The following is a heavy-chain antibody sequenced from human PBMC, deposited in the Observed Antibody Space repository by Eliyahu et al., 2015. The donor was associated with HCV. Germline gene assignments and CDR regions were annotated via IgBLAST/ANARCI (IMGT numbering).Heavy chain of an antibody. V-gene: IGHV3-15*05. CDR2: IKSKTDGGTT. D-gene: IGHD3-10*01. J-gene: IGHJ6*03. CDR1: GFTFSKAW. CDR3: TTGAPGGFDYYLDV. Sequence: EVQLVESGGGLVKPGGSLRLSCAASGFTFSKAWMSWVRQAPGKGAGGVWPIKSKTDGGTTDYAAPVKGRFTISRDDSKSTLYLQMNSLKTEDTAVYYCTTGAPGGFDYYLDVWGQGTTVTVSS.